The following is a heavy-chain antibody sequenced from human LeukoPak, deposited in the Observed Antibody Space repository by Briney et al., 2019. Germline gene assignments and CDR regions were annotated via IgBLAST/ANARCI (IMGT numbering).Heavy chain of an antibody. CDR1: GGSISSYY. CDR2: IYYSGST. J-gene: IGHJ4*02. V-gene: IGHV4-59*08. CDR3: ASLNMVTQGYFDS. D-gene: IGHD4/OR15-4a*01. Sequence: SETLSLTCTVSGGSISSYYWSWIRQPPGKGLEWIGYIYYSGSTNYNPSLKTRLTISVDASENQFSLKLSSVTATDTAVYYCASLNMVTQGYFDSWGQGTLVTVSS.